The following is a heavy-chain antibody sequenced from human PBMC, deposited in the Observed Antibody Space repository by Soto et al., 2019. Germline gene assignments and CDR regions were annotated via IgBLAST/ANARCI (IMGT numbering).Heavy chain of an antibody. Sequence: ASVKVSCKASGYTFTSYAVYWVRQAPGQRLEWMGWINAGNGNTKYSQKFQGRVTITRDTSATTAYMELSSLRSEDTAVYYCAREPPYPSYCSSTSCYGDYFDYWGQGTLVTVSS. V-gene: IGHV1-3*01. D-gene: IGHD2-2*01. CDR1: GYTFTSYA. J-gene: IGHJ4*02. CDR3: AREPPYPSYCSSTSCYGDYFDY. CDR2: INAGNGNT.